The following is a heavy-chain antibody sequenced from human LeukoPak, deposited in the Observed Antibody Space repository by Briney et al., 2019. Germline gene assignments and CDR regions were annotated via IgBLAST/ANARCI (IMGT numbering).Heavy chain of an antibody. J-gene: IGHJ5*02. CDR1: GFTFSSYG. CDR2: ISYDGSNE. Sequence: GGSLRLSCAAAGFTFSSYGMHWVRQAPGKGLEWGAVISYDGSNEYYADSVKGRFTISRDNSKNTLYLQMNSLRAEDTAVYYCAKDNSMVRGEYNWFDPWGQGTLVTVSS. V-gene: IGHV3-30*18. D-gene: IGHD3-10*01. CDR3: AKDNSMVRGEYNWFDP.